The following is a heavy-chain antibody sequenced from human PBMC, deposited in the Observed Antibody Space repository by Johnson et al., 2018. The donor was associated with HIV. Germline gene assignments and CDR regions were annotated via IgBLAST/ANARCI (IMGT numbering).Heavy chain of an antibody. D-gene: IGHD1-14*01. CDR2: IYSGGNT. CDR3: AKERAYIRSFDI. J-gene: IGHJ3*02. V-gene: IGHV3-20*04. Sequence: VQLVESGGGVVRPGGSLRLSCAASGFTFDDYGMSWVRQGPGKGLEWVSLIYSGGNTYYADSVKGRFTISRDNSKNTLHLQINSLRAEDTAMYYCAKERAYIRSFDIWGQGTVVTVSS. CDR1: GFTFDDYG.